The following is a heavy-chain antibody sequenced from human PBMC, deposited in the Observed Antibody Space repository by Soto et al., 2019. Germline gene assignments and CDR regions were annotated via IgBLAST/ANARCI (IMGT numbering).Heavy chain of an antibody. CDR2: IYYSGST. CDR3: ARILRYFDWVYFDY. CDR1: GGSISSYY. D-gene: IGHD3-9*01. V-gene: IGHV4-59*01. Sequence: PSETLSLTCTVSGGSISSYYWSWIRQPPGKGLEWIGYIYYSGSTNYNPSLKSRVTISLDTSKNQFSLKLSSVTAADTAVYYCARILRYFDWVYFDYWGQGTLVTVSS. J-gene: IGHJ4*02.